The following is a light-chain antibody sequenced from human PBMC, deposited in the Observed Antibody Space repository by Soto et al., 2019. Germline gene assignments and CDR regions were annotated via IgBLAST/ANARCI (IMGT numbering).Light chain of an antibody. CDR1: NSNVGNNT. J-gene: IGLJ3*02. CDR3: AAWDDSLNGPV. CDR2: SNN. V-gene: IGLV1-44*01. Sequence: QAVVTQPPSASGTPGQRVTISCSGSNSNVGNNTVNWYQQLPGTAPKLLIYSNNQRPSGVPDRFSGSKSGTSASLAISGLQSEDEADYYCAAWDDSLNGPVFGGGTQLTVL.